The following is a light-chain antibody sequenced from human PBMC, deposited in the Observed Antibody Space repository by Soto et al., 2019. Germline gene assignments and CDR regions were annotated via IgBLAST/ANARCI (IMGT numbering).Light chain of an antibody. CDR3: QQYGSSVT. CDR1: QSVSTY. CDR2: GAS. Sequence: EIVLTQSPGTLSLSPGERATLSCRASQSVSTYLAWYQQRPGQAPRLLIYGASNRATGIPDRFSGSGSGTDFTLTISRLEPEDFAVYYCQQYGSSVTFGQGTRLEIK. V-gene: IGKV3-20*01. J-gene: IGKJ5*01.